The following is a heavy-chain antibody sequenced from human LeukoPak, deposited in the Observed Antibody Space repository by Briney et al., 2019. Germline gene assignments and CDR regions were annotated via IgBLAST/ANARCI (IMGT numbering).Heavy chain of an antibody. CDR2: TVGSGPDT. J-gene: IGHJ4*02. V-gene: IGHV3-23*01. CDR1: GFTVSSNY. Sequence: PGGSLRLSCAASGFTVSSNYMSWVRQTPGKGLEWVSATVGSGPDTYHADSVKGRFTVSRDNSRNTLYLQMNSLRVEDTAVYYCAKGIAAAGTRFDYWGQGTLVTVSS. CDR3: AKGIAAAGTRFDY. D-gene: IGHD6-13*01.